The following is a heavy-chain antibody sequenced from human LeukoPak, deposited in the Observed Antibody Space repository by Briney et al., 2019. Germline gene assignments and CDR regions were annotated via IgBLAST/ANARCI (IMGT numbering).Heavy chain of an antibody. CDR2: IIPIFGTA. J-gene: IGHJ4*02. Sequence: SVKVSCKASGGTFSSYAISWVRQAPGQGLEWMGGIIPIFGTANYAQKFQGRVTMTRDTSTSTVYMELSSLRSEDTAVYYCARGDTAMVAFFDYWGQGTLVTVSS. CDR3: ARGDTAMVAFFDY. CDR1: GGTFSSYA. D-gene: IGHD5-18*01. V-gene: IGHV1-69*05.